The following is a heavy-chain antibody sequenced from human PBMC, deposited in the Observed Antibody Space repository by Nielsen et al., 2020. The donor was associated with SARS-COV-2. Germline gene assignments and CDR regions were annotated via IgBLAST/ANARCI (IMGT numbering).Heavy chain of an antibody. D-gene: IGHD6-13*01. J-gene: IGHJ4*02. CDR2: ISYDGSNK. Sequence: GESLKISCAASGFTFSSYAMHWVRQAPGKGLEWVAVISYDGSNKYYADSVKGRFTISRDNSKNTLYLQMNSLRAEDTAVYYCARGRPGIAAAGLDYWGQGTLVTVSS. CDR3: ARGRPGIAAAGLDY. CDR1: GFTFSSYA. V-gene: IGHV3-30*04.